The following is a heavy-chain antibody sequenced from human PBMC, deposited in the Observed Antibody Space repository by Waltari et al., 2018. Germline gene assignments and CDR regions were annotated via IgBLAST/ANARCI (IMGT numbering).Heavy chain of an antibody. J-gene: IGHJ4*02. V-gene: IGHV4-4*02. D-gene: IGHD2-15*01. CDR2: VHRSGRT. Sequence: WNWVRQSPGMGLEWVWQVHRSGRTHYNPSLEGRVTVSLDTSKNQFSLKLTSATAADTAIYYCARDRGGGLYLDSWGQGSLVTVSP. CDR3: ARDRGGGLYLDS.